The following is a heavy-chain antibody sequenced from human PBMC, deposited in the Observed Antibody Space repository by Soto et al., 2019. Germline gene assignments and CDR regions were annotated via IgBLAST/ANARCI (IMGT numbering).Heavy chain of an antibody. D-gene: IGHD6-13*01. CDR2: IKQDGSEE. V-gene: IGHV3-7*01. CDR3: ARIAATGRGWDV. CDR1: GFTFSSYW. J-gene: IGHJ6*02. Sequence: EVQLVESGGGLVQPGGSLRLSCVDSGFTFSSYWMSWVRQAPVKGLEWVGNIKQDGSEENYVDSLKGRFTISRDNAKNSMYLQMNSLRVEDTAVYDCARIAATGRGWDVWGQGTTVVVSS.